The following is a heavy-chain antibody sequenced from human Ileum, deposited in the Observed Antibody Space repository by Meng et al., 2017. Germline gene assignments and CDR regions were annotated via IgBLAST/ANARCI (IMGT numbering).Heavy chain of an antibody. CDR2: IRSKSSGETP. CDR1: GFIFGDSA. CDR3: TRSKDGYNFILDY. Sequence: GESLKISCRASGFIFGDSAVSWVRQAPGKGLEWVGFIRSKSSGETPQYAASVQVRFTISWYDSKIIAYLQMNSLRTEDTSVYYCTRSKDGYNFILDYWGQGTLVTVSS. V-gene: IGHV3-49*04. J-gene: IGHJ4*02. D-gene: IGHD5-24*01.